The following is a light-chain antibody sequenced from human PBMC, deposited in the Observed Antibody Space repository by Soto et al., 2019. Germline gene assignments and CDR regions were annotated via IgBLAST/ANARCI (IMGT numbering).Light chain of an antibody. Sequence: QSVLTQPPSASGSAGQAVAISCTGTSSDVGGYNYVSWYQQHPGKAPKLMIYEVNKRPSGVPDRFSGSKSGNTASLTASGLQAEDEADYYCSSYAGSSNVFGTGTKVTVL. J-gene: IGLJ1*01. CDR1: SSDVGGYNY. CDR3: SSYAGSSNV. CDR2: EVN. V-gene: IGLV2-8*01.